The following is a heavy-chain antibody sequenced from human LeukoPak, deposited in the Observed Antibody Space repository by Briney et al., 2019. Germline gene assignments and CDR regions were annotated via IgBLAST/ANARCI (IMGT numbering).Heavy chain of an antibody. Sequence: GGSLRLSCAASGFTFSSYSMNWVRQAPGKGLEWVSYISSSSSTIYYADSVKGRFTISRDNAKNSLYLQMNSLRAEDTAVYYCMTIYRRSVEDFAHWGQGALVTVSS. CDR3: MTIYRRSVEDFAH. J-gene: IGHJ4*02. CDR2: ISSSSSTI. CDR1: GFTFSSYS. V-gene: IGHV3-48*04. D-gene: IGHD2-2*02.